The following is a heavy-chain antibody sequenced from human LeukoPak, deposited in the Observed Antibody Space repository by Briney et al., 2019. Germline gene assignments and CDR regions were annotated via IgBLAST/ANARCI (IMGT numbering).Heavy chain of an antibody. J-gene: IGHJ5*02. V-gene: IGHV3-30*03. CDR1: GFTFSTYG. CDR3: ARQAWPQQYCSRTSCYNWFDP. Sequence: GSLRLSCAASGFTFSTYGMHWVRQAPGKGLEWVAVISYDESNKYYADSVKGRFTISRDNSKNTLYLQMTSPRAEDTAVYYCARQAWPQQYCSRTSCYNWFDPWGQGTLVTVSS. D-gene: IGHD2-2*01. CDR2: ISYDESNK.